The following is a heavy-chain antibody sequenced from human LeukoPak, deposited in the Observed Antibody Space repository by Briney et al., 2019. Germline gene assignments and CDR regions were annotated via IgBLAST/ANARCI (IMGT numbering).Heavy chain of an antibody. D-gene: IGHD2-15*01. CDR3: AKQLGYCSDGSCYFPY. CDR2: ISNNGGYT. V-gene: IGHV3-23*01. CDR1: GFTFSSSA. Sequence: GGSLRLSCAASGFTFSSSAMSWVCQAPGKGLEWVSAISNNGGYTYYADSVQGRFTISRDNSKSMLCLQMNSLRAEDTAVYYCAKQLGYCSDGSCYFPYWGQGTLVTVSS. J-gene: IGHJ4*02.